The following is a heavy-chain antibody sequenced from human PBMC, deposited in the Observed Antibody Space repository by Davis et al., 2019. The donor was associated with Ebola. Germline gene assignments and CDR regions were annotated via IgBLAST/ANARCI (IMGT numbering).Heavy chain of an antibody. CDR2: ISISGGST. Sequence: GSLRLSCAASGFSVSTYALSWVRQAPGKGLEWVSTISISGGSTYYADSVKGRFTISRDNSKNTLFLQMTSLRAEDTAVYFCAKNRGGGAVNIDHWGQGTLVSVSS. CDR1: GFSVSTYA. J-gene: IGHJ4*02. V-gene: IGHV3-23*01. D-gene: IGHD4-17*01. CDR3: AKNRGGGAVNIDH.